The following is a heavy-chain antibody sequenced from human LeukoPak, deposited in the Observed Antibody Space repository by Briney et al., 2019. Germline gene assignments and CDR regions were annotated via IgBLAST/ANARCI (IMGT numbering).Heavy chain of an antibody. J-gene: IGHJ3*01. Sequence: GGSLRLSCTASGFTFSSYDMHWVRQAAGKGLEWVSAIGTAGDTYFPGSVKGRFTISRENAKSSLYLQMNSLRDGDTAVYFCARGTVITGAFDVWGQGTMATVSS. CDR2: IGTAGDT. CDR1: GFTFSSYD. V-gene: IGHV3-13*04. D-gene: IGHD4-11*01. CDR3: ARGTVITGAFDV.